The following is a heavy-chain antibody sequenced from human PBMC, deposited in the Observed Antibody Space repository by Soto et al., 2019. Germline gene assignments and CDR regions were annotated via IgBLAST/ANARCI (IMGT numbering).Heavy chain of an antibody. CDR2: IIPIFGTA. D-gene: IGHD3-10*01. V-gene: IGHV1-69*13. CDR1: GGTFSSYA. CDR3: ARDRYYYGSGRLRYYGMDV. J-gene: IGHJ6*02. Sequence: SVKVSCKASGGTFSSYAISWVRQAPGQGLEWMGGIIPIFGTANYAQKFQGRVTITADESTSTAYMELSSLRPEDTAVYYCARDRYYYGSGRLRYYGMDVWGQGTTVTVSS.